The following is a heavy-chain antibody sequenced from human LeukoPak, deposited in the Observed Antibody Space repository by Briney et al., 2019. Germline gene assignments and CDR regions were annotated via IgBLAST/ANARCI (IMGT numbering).Heavy chain of an antibody. CDR2: INSDGSVT. Sequence: GGSLRLSCAASGVTFNTYWMYWVRQAPGKGLVWVSRINSDGSVTTFAGSVKGRFTISRDNAKNTLYLQMNSLRVEDTAVYYCASNVKNSGWPFFDQWGPGTLVTVSS. V-gene: IGHV3-74*01. CDR3: ASNVKNSGWPFFDQ. CDR1: GVTFNTYW. J-gene: IGHJ4*02. D-gene: IGHD6-19*01.